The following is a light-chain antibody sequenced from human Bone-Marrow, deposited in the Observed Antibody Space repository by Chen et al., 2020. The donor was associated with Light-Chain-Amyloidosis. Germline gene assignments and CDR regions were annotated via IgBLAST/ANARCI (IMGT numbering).Light chain of an antibody. J-gene: IGLJ1*01. CDR3: CSYAGSSTSPYV. Sequence: QSALTQPASVSGSPGQSITISCTGTSSEVGSYNLVSWYQQHPGKAPKLMIYEVSKRPSGVSNRFSGSKSGNTASLTISGLQAEDEADYYGCSYAGSSTSPYVFGTGTKVTVL. V-gene: IGLV2-23*02. CDR2: EVS. CDR1: SSEVGSYNL.